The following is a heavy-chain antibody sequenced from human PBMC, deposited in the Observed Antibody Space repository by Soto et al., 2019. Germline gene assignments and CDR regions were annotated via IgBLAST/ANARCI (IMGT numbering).Heavy chain of an antibody. CDR3: ARGRFGQLLYPANWIDP. CDR2: NNFRGST. CDR1: RGSVSSGSYY. D-gene: IGHD3-10*01. J-gene: IGHJ5*02. Sequence: SETLSLTCTVSRGSVSSGSYYGPCIRQPPGQRRELIGYNNFRGSTNFNPALKWLVTISVATSKNQFSLQLSSVTGADTAVYYCARGRFGQLLYPANWIDPWGQGTLVTVSS. V-gene: IGHV4-61*01.